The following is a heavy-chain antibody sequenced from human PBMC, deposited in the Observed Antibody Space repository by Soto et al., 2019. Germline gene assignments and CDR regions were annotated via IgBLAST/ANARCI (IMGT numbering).Heavy chain of an antibody. CDR3: ARDLRGGYSYGFVYQYDY. CDR1: GGTFSSYT. V-gene: IGHV1-69*04. J-gene: IGHJ4*02. Sequence: SVKVSCKASGGTFSSYTISWVRQAPGQGLEWMGRIIPILGIANYAQKFQGRVTITADKSTSTVYMELSSLRSEDTAVYYCARDLRGGYSYGFVYQYDYWGQGTLVTVSS. D-gene: IGHD5-18*01. CDR2: IIPILGIA.